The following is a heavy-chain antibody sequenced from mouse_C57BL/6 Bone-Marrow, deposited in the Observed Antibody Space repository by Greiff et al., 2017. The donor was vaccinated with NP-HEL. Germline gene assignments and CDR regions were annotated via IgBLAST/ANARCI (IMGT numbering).Heavy chain of an antibody. Sequence: EVQLQQSVAELVRPGASVKLSCTASGFNIKNTYMHWVKQRPEQGLEWIGRIDPANGNTKYAPKFQGKATITADTSSNTAYLQLSSLTSEDTAIYYCARITTVGAKDYYAMDYWGQGTSVTVSS. CDR1: GFNIKNTY. CDR3: ARITTVGAKDYYAMDY. D-gene: IGHD1-1*01. CDR2: IDPANGNT. J-gene: IGHJ4*01. V-gene: IGHV14-3*01.